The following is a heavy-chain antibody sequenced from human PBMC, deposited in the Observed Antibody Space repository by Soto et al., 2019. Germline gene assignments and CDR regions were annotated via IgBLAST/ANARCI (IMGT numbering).Heavy chain of an antibody. J-gene: IGHJ6*02. D-gene: IGHD3-10*01. CDR3: AASITMVRGVIIMNYGMDV. CDR2: IYTSGST. V-gene: IGHV4-4*07. Sequence: SVTQSHTCPVAGGSISSYYWSLIRQPSGKGLEWIGRIYTSGSTNYNPSLKSRVTMSVDTSKNQFSLKLSSVTAADTAVYYCAASITMVRGVIIMNYGMDVWGQGTTVTGAS. CDR1: GGSISSYY.